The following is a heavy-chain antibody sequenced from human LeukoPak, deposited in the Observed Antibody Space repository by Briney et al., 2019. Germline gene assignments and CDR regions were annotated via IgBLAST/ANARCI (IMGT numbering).Heavy chain of an antibody. CDR2: ISSSSSYI. CDR3: ARAGISAFDI. CDR1: GFTFSSYS. D-gene: IGHD1-14*01. Sequence: GGSLRLSCAASGFTFSSYSMNWVRQAPGKGLEWVSSISSSSSYIYYADSVKGRFTTSRDNAKNSLYLQMNSLRAEDTAVYYCARAGISAFDIWGQGTMVTVSS. J-gene: IGHJ3*02. V-gene: IGHV3-21*01.